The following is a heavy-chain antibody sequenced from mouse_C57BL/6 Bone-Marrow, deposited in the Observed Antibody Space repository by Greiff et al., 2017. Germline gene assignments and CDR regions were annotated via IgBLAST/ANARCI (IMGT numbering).Heavy chain of an antibody. Sequence: EVQLQQSGAVLVKPGASVKLSCTASGFNINDYYIHWVKQRTEQGLEWIGRIDPEDGETKYAPKFQDKATLTAAPTSNTAYLQLSSLTSEDTAVYYCTRSRIRYGRNYWGWGTALTVTS. CDR3: TRSRIRYGRNY. D-gene: IGHD1-1*01. V-gene: IGHV14-2*01. J-gene: IGHJ2*01. CDR2: IDPEDGET. CDR1: GFNINDYY.